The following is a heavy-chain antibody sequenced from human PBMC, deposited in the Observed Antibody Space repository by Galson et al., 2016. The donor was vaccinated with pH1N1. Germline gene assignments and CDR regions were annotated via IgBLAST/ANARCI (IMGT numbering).Heavy chain of an antibody. D-gene: IGHD3-3*02. CDR3: AIHFNLRSPTLFDP. J-gene: IGHJ5*02. Sequence: QSGAEVKKPGDSLRISCQASGYTFTTYWITWVRRLPGKGLEWMGRIDPSDSYTHYNPSFQGHVTISADKSINTAYLQWSSLKASDTAIYYCAIHFNLRSPTLFDPWGQGTLVTVSS. CDR2: IDPSDSYT. V-gene: IGHV5-10-1*01. CDR1: GYTFTTYW.